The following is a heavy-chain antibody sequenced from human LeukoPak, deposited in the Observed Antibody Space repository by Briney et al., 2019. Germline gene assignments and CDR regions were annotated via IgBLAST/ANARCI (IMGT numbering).Heavy chain of an antibody. Sequence: SETLSLTCAVSGYSISSGYYWGWIRQPPGKGLEWIGSIYHSGSTYYNPSLKSRVTISVDTSKNQFSLKLSSVTAADTAMYYCARALRIAAAAYFDYWGQGTLVTVSS. CDR2: IYHSGST. J-gene: IGHJ4*02. CDR1: GYSISSGYY. D-gene: IGHD6-13*01. CDR3: ARALRIAAAAYFDY. V-gene: IGHV4-38-2*01.